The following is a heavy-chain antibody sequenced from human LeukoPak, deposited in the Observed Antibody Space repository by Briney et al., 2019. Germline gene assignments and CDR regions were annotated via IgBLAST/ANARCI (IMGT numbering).Heavy chain of an antibody. J-gene: IGHJ5*02. CDR1: GFTVSSNY. V-gene: IGHV3-66*01. CDR2: IYSGGST. CDR3: ARDAVRGGWELNWFGP. Sequence: GGSLRLSCAASGFTVSSNYMSWVRQAPGKGLEWVSVIYSGGSTYYADSVKGRFTISRDNSKNTLYLQMNSLRAEDTAVYYCARDAVRGGWELNWFGPWGQGALVTVSS. D-gene: IGHD1-26*01.